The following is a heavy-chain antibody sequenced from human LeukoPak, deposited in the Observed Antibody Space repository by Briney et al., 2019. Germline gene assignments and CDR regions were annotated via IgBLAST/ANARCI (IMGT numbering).Heavy chain of an antibody. CDR2: ISSSGNTI. CDR3: ARQQFGGPPFDF. V-gene: IGHV3-48*03. D-gene: IGHD3-10*01. CDR1: TFTFSSHE. Sequence: PGGSLRLSCAASTFTFSSHEMNWVRQAPGKGLEWVSYISSSGNTIHYADSVKGRFTSSRDNTRNSLYLQMNSLRAEDTAVYYCARQQFGGPPFDFWGEGPLVTVS. J-gene: IGHJ4*02.